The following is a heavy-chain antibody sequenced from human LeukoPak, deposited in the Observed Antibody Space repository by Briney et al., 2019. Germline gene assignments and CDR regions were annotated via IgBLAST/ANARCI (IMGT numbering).Heavy chain of an antibody. J-gene: IGHJ4*02. D-gene: IGHD3-22*01. CDR3: ARDDDRPDNGLDY. Sequence: GSLRLSCAASGFTFSSYSMNWVRQAPGKGLEWVSSISSSSSYIYYADSVKGRFTISRDNAKNSLYLQMNSLRAEDTAVYYCARDDDRPDNGLDYWGQGTLVTVSS. V-gene: IGHV3-21*01. CDR2: ISSSSSYI. CDR1: GFTFSSYS.